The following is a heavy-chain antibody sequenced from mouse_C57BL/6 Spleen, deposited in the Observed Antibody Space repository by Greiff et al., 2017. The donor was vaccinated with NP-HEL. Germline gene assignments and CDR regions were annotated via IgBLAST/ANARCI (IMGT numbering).Heavy chain of an antibody. CDR2: INPSNGGT. D-gene: IGHD1-1*01. J-gene: IGHJ1*03. CDR1: GYTFTSYW. Sequence: QVQLQQPGTELVKPGASVKLSCKASGYTFTSYWMHWVKQRPGQGLEWIGNINPSNGGTNYNEKFKSKATLTGDKSSSTAYMQLSSLTSEDSAVYYCARDVGYYYGSSYWYFDVWGTGTTVTVSS. CDR3: ARDVGYYYGSSYWYFDV. V-gene: IGHV1-53*01.